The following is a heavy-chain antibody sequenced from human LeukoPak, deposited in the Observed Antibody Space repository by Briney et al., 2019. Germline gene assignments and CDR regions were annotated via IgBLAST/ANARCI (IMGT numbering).Heavy chain of an antibody. J-gene: IGHJ4*02. V-gene: IGHV3-23*01. CDR1: RFIFSDYA. D-gene: IGHD2-15*01. CDR2: ISGSGGST. CDR3: AKVSGSGGTKYQPFDY. Sequence: PGGSLRLSCAASRFIFSDYAMSWVRQAPGKGLEWVSAISGSGGSTYYADSVKGRFTISRDNSKNTLYLQMNSLRAEDTAVYYCAKVSGSGGTKYQPFDYWGQGTLVTVSS.